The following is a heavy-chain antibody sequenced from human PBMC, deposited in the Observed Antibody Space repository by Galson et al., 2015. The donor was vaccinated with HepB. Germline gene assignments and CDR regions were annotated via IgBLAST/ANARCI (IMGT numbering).Heavy chain of an antibody. D-gene: IGHD5-18*01. CDR3: AREDRYTYIVSFDY. V-gene: IGHV3-33*01. CDR2: IWKDGSNK. Sequence: SLRLSCAASGFTFSNYGMHWVRQAPGKGLEWVALIWKDGSNKYYADSVKGRFSISRDNSKNALYLQMNSLRAEDTARYFCAREDRYTYIVSFDYWGQGARVTVSS. CDR1: GFTFSNYG. J-gene: IGHJ4*02.